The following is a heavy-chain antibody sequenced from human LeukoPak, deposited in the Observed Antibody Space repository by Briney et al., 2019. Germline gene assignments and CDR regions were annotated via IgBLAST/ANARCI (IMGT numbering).Heavy chain of an antibody. CDR2: ISSSGSTI. CDR1: GFTFSDYY. V-gene: IGHV3-11*01. D-gene: IGHD3-22*01. Sequence: GGSLRLSCAASGFTFSDYYMSWIRQAPGKGLEWVSYISSSGSTIYYADSVKGRFTISRDNAKNSLYLQMNSLRAEDTAVYYCARVEWLLLSGAFDIWGQGTMVTVSS. J-gene: IGHJ3*02. CDR3: ARVEWLLLSGAFDI.